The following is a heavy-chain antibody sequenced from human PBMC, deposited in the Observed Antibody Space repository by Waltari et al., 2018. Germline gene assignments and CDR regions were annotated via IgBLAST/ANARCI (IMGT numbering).Heavy chain of an antibody. V-gene: IGHV1-69*13. CDR1: GGTFSSYA. CDR3: ARIEETTVTPRRFDP. Sequence: QVQLVQSGAEVKKPGSSVKVSCKASGGTFSSYAISWVRQAPGQGLEWMGGLIPIFGTANAAQTFPGRDTMTADDSTSTAYRERSSRRSEDTAVYYWARIEETTVTPRRFDPWGQGTLVTVSS. J-gene: IGHJ5*02. D-gene: IGHD4-17*01. CDR2: LIPIFGTA.